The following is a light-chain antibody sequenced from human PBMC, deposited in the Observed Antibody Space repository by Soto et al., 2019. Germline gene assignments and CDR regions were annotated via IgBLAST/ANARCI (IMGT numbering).Light chain of an antibody. CDR1: QGIRHD. Sequence: AIELTQSPSSLSVSVGDRVPITCRASQGIRHDLGWYQQKPGKAPELLIYAASILQSGVPSRFSGSGSGTDFTLTITSLQPEDFAIYYCLQDYTYPRTFGGGTKVDIK. J-gene: IGKJ4*01. CDR2: AAS. V-gene: IGKV1-6*01. CDR3: LQDYTYPRT.